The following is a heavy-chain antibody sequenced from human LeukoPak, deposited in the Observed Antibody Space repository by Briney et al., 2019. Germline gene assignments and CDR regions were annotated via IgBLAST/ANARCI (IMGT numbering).Heavy chain of an antibody. CDR2: IYYSGST. D-gene: IGHD6-19*01. Sequence: SETLSLTCTVSGGSISGSSYYWGWIRQPPGKGLEWIGSIYYSGSTYYNPSLKSRVTISVDTSKNQFSLKLSSVTAADTAVYYCARHGIAVAGIVDYWGQGTLVTVSS. CDR1: GGSISGSSYY. J-gene: IGHJ4*02. CDR3: ARHGIAVAGIVDY. V-gene: IGHV4-39*01.